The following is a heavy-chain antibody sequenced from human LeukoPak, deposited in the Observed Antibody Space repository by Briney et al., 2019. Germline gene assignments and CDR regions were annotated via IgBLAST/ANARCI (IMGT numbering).Heavy chain of an antibody. Sequence: ASVKVSCKASGYTFTSYGISWVRQAPGQGLEWMGWISAYNGNTNYAQKLQGRVTMTTDTSTSTAYMELRSLRSDDTAVYYCARDAVVVVAARGADYWGQGTLATVSS. J-gene: IGHJ4*02. V-gene: IGHV1-18*01. CDR2: ISAYNGNT. CDR3: ARDAVVVVAARGADY. CDR1: GYTFTSYG. D-gene: IGHD2-15*01.